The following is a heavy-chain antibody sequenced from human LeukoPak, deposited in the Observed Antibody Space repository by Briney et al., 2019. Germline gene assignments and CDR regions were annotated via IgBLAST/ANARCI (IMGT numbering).Heavy chain of an antibody. CDR3: ARGFYSSGWYYFDY. D-gene: IGHD6-19*01. CDR2: INSDGSST. J-gene: IGHJ4*02. Sequence: PGESLRLSCAASGFTFSSYWMHWVRQAPGKGLVWVSRINSDGSSTSYADSVKGRFTISRDNAKNTLYLQMNSLRAEDTAVYYCARGFYSSGWYYFDYWGQGTLVTVSS. CDR1: GFTFSSYW. V-gene: IGHV3-74*01.